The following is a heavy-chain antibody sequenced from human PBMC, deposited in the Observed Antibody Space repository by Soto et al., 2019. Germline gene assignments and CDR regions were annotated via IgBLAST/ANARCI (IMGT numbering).Heavy chain of an antibody. CDR3: AKGVSKSIAAAGPFDY. CDR1: GFTFSSYA. CDR2: ISGSGGST. D-gene: IGHD6-13*01. J-gene: IGHJ4*02. V-gene: IGHV3-23*01. Sequence: PGGSLRLSCAASGFTFSSYAMSWVRQAPGKGLEWVSAISGSGGSTYYADSVKGRFTISRDNSKNTLYLQMNSLRAEDTAVYYCAKGVSKSIAAAGPFDYWGQGTLVTVSS.